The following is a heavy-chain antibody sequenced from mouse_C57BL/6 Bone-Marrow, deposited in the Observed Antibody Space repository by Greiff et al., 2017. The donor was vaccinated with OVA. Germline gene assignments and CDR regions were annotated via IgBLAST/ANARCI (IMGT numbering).Heavy chain of an antibody. Sequence: VQLQQSGAELVRPGASVKLSCTASGFNIKDDYMHWVKQRPEQGLEWIGWIDPANGDTEYASKFQGKATITADTSSNTAYLQLSSLTSEDTAVYYCTTYGYDVPWFADWGQGTLVTVSA. CDR2: IDPANGDT. J-gene: IGHJ3*01. D-gene: IGHD2-2*01. V-gene: IGHV14-4*01. CDR1: GFNIKDDY. CDR3: TTYGYDVPWFAD.